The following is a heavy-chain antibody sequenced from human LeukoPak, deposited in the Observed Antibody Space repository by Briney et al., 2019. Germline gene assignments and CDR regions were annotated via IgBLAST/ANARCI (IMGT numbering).Heavy chain of an antibody. V-gene: IGHV4-39*01. CDR3: ARHIFDVWLVRLTFDY. Sequence: SETLSLTCTVSGGSISSSSYYWGWIRQPPGKGLEWIGSIYYSGSTYYNPSLKSRVTISVDTSKNQFSLKLSSVTAADTAVYYCARHIFDVWLVRLTFDYWGQGTLVTVSS. J-gene: IGHJ4*02. D-gene: IGHD6-19*01. CDR1: GGSISSSSYY. CDR2: IYYSGST.